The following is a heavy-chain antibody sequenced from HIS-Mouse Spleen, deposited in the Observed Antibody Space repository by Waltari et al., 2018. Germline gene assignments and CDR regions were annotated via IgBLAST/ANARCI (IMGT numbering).Heavy chain of an antibody. D-gene: IGHD3-10*01. J-gene: IGHJ6*02. Sequence: QVQLVESGGGVVQPGRSLSLSCAASGFSVSSYGMHWVRQAPGKGLGWVGVIWYDGSNKYYADSVKGRFTISRDNSKNTLYLQMNSLRAEDTAVYYCAKGYGSGSYYRYYYGMDVWGQGTTVTVSS. CDR3: AKGYGSGSYYRYYYGMDV. V-gene: IGHV3-33*06. CDR2: IWYDGSNK. CDR1: GFSVSSYG.